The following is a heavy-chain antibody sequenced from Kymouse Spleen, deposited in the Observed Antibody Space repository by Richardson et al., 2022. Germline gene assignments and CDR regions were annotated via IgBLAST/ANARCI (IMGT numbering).Heavy chain of an antibody. CDR2: ISWNSGSI. CDR3: AKDMRDFWSGYYTNYYYGMDV. D-gene: IGHD3-3*01. CDR1: GFTFDDYA. V-gene: IGHV3-9*01. J-gene: IGHJ6*02. Sequence: EVQLVESGGGLVQPGRSLRLSCAASGFTFDDYAMHWVRQAPGKGLEWVSGISWNSGSIGYADSVKGRFTISRDNAKNSLYLQMNSLRAEDTALYYCAKDMRDFWSGYYTNYYYGMDVWGQGTTVTVSS.